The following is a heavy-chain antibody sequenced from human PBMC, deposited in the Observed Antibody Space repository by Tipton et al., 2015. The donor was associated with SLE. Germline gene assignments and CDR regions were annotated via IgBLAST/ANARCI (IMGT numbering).Heavy chain of an antibody. V-gene: IGHV1-2*04. CDR1: GYTFTGYY. CDR3: ARYNWNYGAYYFDY. Sequence: QLVQSGAEVKKPGASVKVSCKASGYTFTGYYMHWVRQAPGQGLEWMGRINPNSGGTNYAQKFQGWVTMTRDTSISTAYMELSRLRSDDTAVYYCARYNWNYGAYYFDYWGQGTLVTVSS. J-gene: IGHJ4*02. D-gene: IGHD1-7*01. CDR2: INPNSGGT.